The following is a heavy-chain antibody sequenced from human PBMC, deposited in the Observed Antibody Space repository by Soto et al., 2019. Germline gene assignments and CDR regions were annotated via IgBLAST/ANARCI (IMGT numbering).Heavy chain of an antibody. Sequence: GGSLRLSCAASGFTFSSYGMHWVRQAPGKGLEWVAVIWYDGSNKYYADSVKGRFTISRDNSKNTLYLQMNSLRAEDTAVYYCARDPIAAAGTGYWGQGTLVTVSS. CDR2: IWYDGSNK. D-gene: IGHD6-13*01. CDR1: GFTFSSYG. V-gene: IGHV3-33*01. J-gene: IGHJ4*02. CDR3: ARDPIAAAGTGY.